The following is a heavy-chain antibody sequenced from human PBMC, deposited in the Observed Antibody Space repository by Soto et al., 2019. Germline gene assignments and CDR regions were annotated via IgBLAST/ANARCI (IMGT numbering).Heavy chain of an antibody. CDR2: INPSGGST. CDR1: GYTFTSYY. V-gene: IGHV1-46*01. CDR3: ARIGVGWDYYYGMDV. Sequence: ASVKVSCKASGYTFTSYYMHWVRQAPGQGLEWMGIINPSGGSTSYAQKFQGRVTKTRDTSTSTVYMELSSLRSEDTAVYYCARIGVGWDYYYGMDVWGQGTTVTVSS. J-gene: IGHJ6*02. D-gene: IGHD3-22*01.